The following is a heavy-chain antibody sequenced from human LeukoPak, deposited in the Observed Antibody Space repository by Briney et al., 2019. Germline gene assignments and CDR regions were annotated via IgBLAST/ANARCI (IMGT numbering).Heavy chain of an antibody. CDR3: ARWESGWYGRYYFDY. J-gene: IGHJ4*02. CDR2: INHSGST. D-gene: IGHD6-19*01. CDR1: GGSFSGYY. V-gene: IGHV4-34*01. Sequence: SDTLSLTCAVYGGSFSGYYWGWIRQPPGKGLEWIGEINHSGSTNYNPSLKSRVTISVDTSKNQFSLKLSSVTAADTAVYYCARWESGWYGRYYFDYWGQGTLVTVSS.